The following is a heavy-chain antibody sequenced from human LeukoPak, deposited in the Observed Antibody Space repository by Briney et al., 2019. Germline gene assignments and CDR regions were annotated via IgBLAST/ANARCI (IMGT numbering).Heavy chain of an antibody. CDR3: AEDSYSKGDF. CDR1: GFTFSSYS. D-gene: IGHD6-13*01. Sequence: TGGSLRLSCAASGFTFSSYSMNWVRQAPGKGLEWVSSISSSSSYIYYADSVKGRFTISRDNAKNSLYLQMNSLRAEGTAVYYCAEDSYSKGDFWGQGVLVTVSS. J-gene: IGHJ4*02. CDR2: ISSSSSYI. V-gene: IGHV3-21*01.